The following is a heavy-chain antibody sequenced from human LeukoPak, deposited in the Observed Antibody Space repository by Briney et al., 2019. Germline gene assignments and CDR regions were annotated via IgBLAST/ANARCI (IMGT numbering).Heavy chain of an antibody. CDR1: GFTFSDYY. Sequence: GGSLRLSCAASGFTFSDYYMSWIRQAPGKGLEWVSDISSSGSTIYYADSVKGRFTISRDNAKNSLYLQMNSLRAEDTAVYYCARGEGILRFSPICDYWGQGTLVTVSS. J-gene: IGHJ4*02. CDR2: ISSSGSTI. V-gene: IGHV3-11*04. CDR3: ARGEGILRFSPICDY. D-gene: IGHD3-3*01.